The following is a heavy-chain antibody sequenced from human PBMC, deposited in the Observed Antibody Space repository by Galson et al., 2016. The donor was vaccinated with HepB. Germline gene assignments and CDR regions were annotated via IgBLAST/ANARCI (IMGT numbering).Heavy chain of an antibody. V-gene: IGHV4-61*02. CDR1: GGSIRINSYY. J-gene: IGHJ3*02. CDR3: ARQSLGYTYADDAFDI. Sequence: TLSLTCTVSGGSIRINSYYWTWIRQPAGKGLEWIGRIYTSGGTNYNPSLKSRVTISIDASKNEFSLRLSSVTAADTAVYYCARQSLGYTYADDAFDIWGQGTTVTVSS. D-gene: IGHD5-18*01. CDR2: IYTSGGT.